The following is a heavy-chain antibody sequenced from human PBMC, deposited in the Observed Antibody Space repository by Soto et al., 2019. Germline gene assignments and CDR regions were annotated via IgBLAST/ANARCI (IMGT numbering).Heavy chain of an antibody. Sequence: SETLSLTCFVSGYSITAGGYYWSWIRHHPGKGLEWIGSFYSSGSIIYNTSLRSRVSIFGDTSSNQFSMSLTSVTAADTARYYCARMYSSGSGWFHPWGQGTLVTVSS. CDR2: FYSSGSI. J-gene: IGHJ5*02. CDR1: GYSITAGGYY. V-gene: IGHV4-31*03. D-gene: IGHD6-19*01. CDR3: ARMYSSGSGWFHP.